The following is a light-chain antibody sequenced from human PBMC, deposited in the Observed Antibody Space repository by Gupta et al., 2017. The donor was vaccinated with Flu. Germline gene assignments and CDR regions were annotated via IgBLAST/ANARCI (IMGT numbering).Light chain of an antibody. CDR1: SRDVGGYNY. CDR3: SSYTSSSTLA. Sequence: SALTQPASVSGSPGQSITISCTGTSRDVGGYNYVSWSQQHPGKAPTLMIYEVSKRPAGVADRFSASKSGNTASLTISARQEEDETDYYGSSYTSSSTLAFGGGTKLTVL. V-gene: IGLV2-14*01. J-gene: IGLJ3*02. CDR2: EVS.